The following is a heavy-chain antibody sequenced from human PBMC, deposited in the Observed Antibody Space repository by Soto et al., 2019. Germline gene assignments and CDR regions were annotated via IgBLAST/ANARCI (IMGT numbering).Heavy chain of an antibody. Sequence: PGESLKISCKGSGYSFTSYWIGWVRQMPGKGLEWMGIIYPGDSNTRYSPSFQGQVTISADKSISTAYLQWSSLKASDTAMHYCTRPVAAAGHYYYYGMDVWGQGTTVTVSS. J-gene: IGHJ6*02. CDR1: GYSFTSYW. CDR3: TRPVAAAGHYYYYGMDV. V-gene: IGHV5-51*01. D-gene: IGHD6-13*01. CDR2: IYPGDSNT.